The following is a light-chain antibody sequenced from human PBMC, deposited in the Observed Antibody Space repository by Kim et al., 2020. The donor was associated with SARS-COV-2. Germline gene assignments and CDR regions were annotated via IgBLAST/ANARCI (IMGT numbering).Light chain of an antibody. Sequence: EIVLTQSPGTLSLSPGERATLSCRASQSVSSSYLAWYQQKPGQAPRLLIYGASSRATGIPDRCNGSGSGTDFTLTISRLEPEDFAVYYCQQYGRSLTFGGGTKVDIK. J-gene: IGKJ4*01. CDR3: QQYGRSLT. CDR1: QSVSSSY. CDR2: GAS. V-gene: IGKV3-20*01.